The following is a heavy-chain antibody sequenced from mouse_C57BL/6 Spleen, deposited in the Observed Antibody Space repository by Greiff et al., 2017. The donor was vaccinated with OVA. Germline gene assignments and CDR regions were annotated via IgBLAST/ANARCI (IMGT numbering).Heavy chain of an antibody. V-gene: IGHV1-4*01. CDR1: GYTFTSYT. J-gene: IGHJ1*03. D-gene: IGHD1-1*01. CDR2: INPSSGYT. Sequence: QVLLKESGADLARPGASVKMSCKASGYTFTSYTMHWVQQRPGQGLEWIGYINPSSGYTKYNQKFKDKATLTADKSSSTAYMQLSSLTSEDSAVYYCASPITTVDYWYFAVWGTGTTVTVSS. CDR3: ASPITTVDYWYFAV.